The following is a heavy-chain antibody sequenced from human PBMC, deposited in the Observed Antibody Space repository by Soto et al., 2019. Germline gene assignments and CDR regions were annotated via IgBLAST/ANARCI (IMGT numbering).Heavy chain of an antibody. D-gene: IGHD2-2*01. V-gene: IGHV3-23*01. Sequence: PGGSLRLSCAASGFTFSNYAMNWVRQAPGKGLEWVSGISGGSDDSTFYADSVKGRFTISRDNSKNTLHLQMNSLRTEDTAVYYCAKNQPSWATRAAFDYWGQGTLVTVSS. CDR3: AKNQPSWATRAAFDY. J-gene: IGHJ4*02. CDR2: ISGGSDDST. CDR1: GFTFSNYA.